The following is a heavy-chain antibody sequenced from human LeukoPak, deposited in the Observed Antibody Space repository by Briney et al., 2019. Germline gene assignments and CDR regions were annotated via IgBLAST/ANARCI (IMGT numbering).Heavy chain of an antibody. J-gene: IGHJ4*02. CDR2: ISSSGGST. V-gene: IGHV3-23*01. Sequence: GGSLRLSCAASGFTFSSYAMSWVRQAPGKGLEWVSGISSSGGSTVYADSVKGRFTISRDNSKNTLYLQMNSLRAEDTAVYYCAKVGCSSTSCYYVFGLFDYWGQGTLVTVSS. CDR3: AKVGCSSTSCYYVFGLFDY. D-gene: IGHD2-2*01. CDR1: GFTFSSYA.